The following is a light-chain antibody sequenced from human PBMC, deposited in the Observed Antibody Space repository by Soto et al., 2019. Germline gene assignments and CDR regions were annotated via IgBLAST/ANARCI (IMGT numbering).Light chain of an antibody. CDR3: SSYAGSNNLV. J-gene: IGLJ2*01. CDR1: SSDVGGYNY. CDR2: EVS. Sequence: QSALTQPPSASGSPGQSVTISCTGTSSDVGGYNYVSWYQQHPGKAPKLMIYEVSKRPSVVPDRFSGSKSGNTASLPVSGLQAEDEEDYYCSSYAGSNNLVFGGGTKLTVL. V-gene: IGLV2-8*01.